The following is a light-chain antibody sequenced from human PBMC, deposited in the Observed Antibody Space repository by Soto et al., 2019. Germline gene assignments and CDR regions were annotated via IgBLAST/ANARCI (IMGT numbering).Light chain of an antibody. CDR3: QQYNTYPLT. V-gene: IGKV1-5*03. Sequence: DIQMTQSPSTLSASVGDRVTITCRASQSIGTWLAWYQQKPGKAPKLLIYKASSLEGGVPSRFSGSGSGTEFNITVSSLQPDDFATYYCQQYNTYPLTLGGGTKVDIK. CDR2: KAS. CDR1: QSIGTW. J-gene: IGKJ4*01.